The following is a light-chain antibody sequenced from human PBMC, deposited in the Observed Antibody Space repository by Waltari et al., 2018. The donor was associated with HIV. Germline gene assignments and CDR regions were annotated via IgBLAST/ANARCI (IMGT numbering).Light chain of an antibody. V-gene: IGLV3-1*01. J-gene: IGLJ3*02. CDR3: QAWDSSSWV. CDR1: NLEYNY. CDR2: QDS. Sequence: SYELTQPPAVSVFPGQTASIPCSGANLEYNYVCWYQQKPGQSPVMVIYQDSKRPSGIPERFSGSNSGNTATLTISGTQAMDEADYYCQAWDSSSWVFGGGTKLTVL.